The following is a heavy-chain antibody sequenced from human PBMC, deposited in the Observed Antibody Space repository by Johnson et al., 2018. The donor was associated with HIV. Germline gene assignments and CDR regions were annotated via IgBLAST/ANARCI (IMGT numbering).Heavy chain of an antibody. CDR3: ARGLSSGYSGYAFDI. J-gene: IGHJ3*02. D-gene: IGHD3-22*01. Sequence: EVQLVESGGALVQPGGSLRLSCAASGFTFSSYAMSWVRQAPGKGLEWVSSISGSGGTTYYADSVKGRFTISRDTSKNTLYLQMNSLRAGDTAVYYCARGLSSGYSGYAFDIWGQGTMVTVSS. CDR1: GFTFSSYA. V-gene: IGHV3-23*04. CDR2: ISGSGGTT.